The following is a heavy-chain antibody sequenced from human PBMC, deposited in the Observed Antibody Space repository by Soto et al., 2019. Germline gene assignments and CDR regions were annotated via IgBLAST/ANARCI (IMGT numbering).Heavy chain of an antibody. Sequence: GGSLRLSCAASGFTFSSYSMNWVRQAPGKGLEWVSYISSSSSTIYYADSVKGRFTISRDNAKNSLYLQMNSLRDEDTAVYYCARDGSTRNYDLGDDAFDIWGQGTMVTVSS. CDR1: GFTFSSYS. CDR3: ARDGSTRNYDLGDDAFDI. V-gene: IGHV3-48*02. CDR2: ISSSSSTI. J-gene: IGHJ3*02. D-gene: IGHD3-3*01.